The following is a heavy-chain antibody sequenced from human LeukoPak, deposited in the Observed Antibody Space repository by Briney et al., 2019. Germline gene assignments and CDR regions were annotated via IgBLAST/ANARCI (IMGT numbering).Heavy chain of an antibody. V-gene: IGHV3-48*01. CDR3: ARERSDYYGSGSYEY. D-gene: IGHD3-10*01. Sequence: PGGSLRLSCAASGFTFSSYSMYWVRQAPGKGLEWVSYISSSSSTIYYADSVKGRFTISRDNAKNSLYLQMNSLRAEDTAVYYCARERSDYYGSGSYEYWGQGTLVTVSS. CDR1: GFTFSSYS. J-gene: IGHJ4*02. CDR2: ISSSSSTI.